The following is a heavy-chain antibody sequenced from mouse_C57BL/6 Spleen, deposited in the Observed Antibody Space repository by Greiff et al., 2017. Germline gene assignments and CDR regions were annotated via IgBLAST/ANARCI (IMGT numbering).Heavy chain of an antibody. CDR3: AGFEG. J-gene: IGHJ1*03. CDR1: GYTFTDYD. Sequence: QVQLQQSGAELVRPGASVKLSCKASGYTFTDYDIIWVKQRPGQGLEWIARIYPGSGNTYYNEKFKGKATLTVEKTSSPAYMQLSSLTSEDAAVYFCAGFEGGGTGATGTVSS. V-gene: IGHV1-76*01. CDR2: IYPGSGNT.